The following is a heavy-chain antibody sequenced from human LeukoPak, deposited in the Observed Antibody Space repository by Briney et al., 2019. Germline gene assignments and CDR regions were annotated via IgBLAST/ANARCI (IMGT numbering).Heavy chain of an antibody. V-gene: IGHV3-48*01. J-gene: IGHJ6*03. CDR1: GFTFSDHD. CDR2: ISSSSSTI. CDR3: ARGNCGGDCYFPYYYYYYMDV. Sequence: PGGSLRLSCATSGFTFSDHDIDWVRQAPGKGLEWVSYISSSSSTIYYADSVKGRFTISRDNAKNSLYLQMNSLRAEDTAVYYCARGNCGGDCYFPYYYYYYMDVWGKGTTVTVSS. D-gene: IGHD2-21*01.